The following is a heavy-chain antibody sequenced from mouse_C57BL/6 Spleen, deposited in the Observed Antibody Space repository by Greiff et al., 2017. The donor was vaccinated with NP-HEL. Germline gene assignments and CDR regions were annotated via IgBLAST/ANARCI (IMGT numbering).Heavy chain of an antibody. CDR2: IDPSDSDT. CDR3: ASSYDSFDY. CDR1: GYTFTSYW. Sequence: VQLQQSGAELVRPGSSVKLSCKASGYTFTSYWMHWVKQRPIQGLEWIGNIDPSDSDTHYNQKFKDKATLTVDKSSSTAYMQLSSLTSEDSAVYYCASSYDSFDYWGQGTTLTVSS. J-gene: IGHJ2*01. D-gene: IGHD2-4*01. V-gene: IGHV1-52*01.